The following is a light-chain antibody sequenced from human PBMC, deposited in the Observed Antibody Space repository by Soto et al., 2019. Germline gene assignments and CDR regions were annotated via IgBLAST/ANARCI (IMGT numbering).Light chain of an antibody. Sequence: ETVLTQSPGTLSLSPGERATLSCRASQTIRSNYLAWYRQTPGQAPRLLIYGASNRATGIADRFSGSGSGTDFTLLSSRLEPEDFALYYCQQYGSSPWTFGQGTKVEIK. CDR2: GAS. V-gene: IGKV3-20*01. J-gene: IGKJ1*01. CDR3: QQYGSSPWT. CDR1: QTIRSNY.